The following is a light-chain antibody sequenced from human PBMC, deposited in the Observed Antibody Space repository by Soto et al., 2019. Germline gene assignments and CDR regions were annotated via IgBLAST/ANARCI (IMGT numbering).Light chain of an antibody. J-gene: IGKJ4*01. V-gene: IGKV3-11*01. Sequence: EIVLTQSPATLSLSPGERATLSCRASQSVITYLAWYQQKPGQAPRLLIYDASNRATGIPARFSGSGSGTDFTLTISSLEPEDFGLYYCQQRSNWPSVTFGGGTKVDSK. CDR3: QQRSNWPSVT. CDR1: QSVITY. CDR2: DAS.